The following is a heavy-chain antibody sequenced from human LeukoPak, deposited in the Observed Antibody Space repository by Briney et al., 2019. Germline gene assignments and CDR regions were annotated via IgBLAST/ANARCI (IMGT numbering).Heavy chain of an antibody. J-gene: IGHJ4*02. V-gene: IGHV5-51*01. CDR2: IYLGDSDT. CDR1: GYSFTSYW. D-gene: IGHD3-9*01. CDR3: ARCPGSPPRATNVDWLLELFCDY. Sequence: GESLKIYCKGSGYSFTSYWIGLVRQMPGKGLEWIGMIYLGDSDTRYSPPFHGQVTIAADQSISTAYLQWSSLKASDTAMYYCARCPGSPPRATNVDWLLELFCDYWGQGTLVTVSS.